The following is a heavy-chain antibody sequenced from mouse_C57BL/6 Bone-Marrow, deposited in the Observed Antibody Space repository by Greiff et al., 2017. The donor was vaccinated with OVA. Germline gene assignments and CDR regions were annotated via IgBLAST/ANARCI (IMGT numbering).Heavy chain of an antibody. J-gene: IGHJ1*03. Sequence: VQLQQSGAELVRPGSSVKLSCKASGYTFTSYWMDWVKQRPGQGLEWIGNIYPSDSETHYNQKFKDKATLTVDKSSSTAYMQLSSLTSEDSAVYYLARERYGSPRYWYFDVWGTGTTVTVSS. CDR1: GYTFTSYW. CDR3: ARERYGSPRYWYFDV. CDR2: IYPSDSET. D-gene: IGHD1-1*01. V-gene: IGHV1-61*01.